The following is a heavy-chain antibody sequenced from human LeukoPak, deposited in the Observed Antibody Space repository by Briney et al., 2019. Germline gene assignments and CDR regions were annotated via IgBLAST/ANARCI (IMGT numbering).Heavy chain of an antibody. CDR1: GFTFSDYY. V-gene: IGHV3-11*04. CDR2: ISTSGNTI. CDR3: ARTNGVSKFDY. Sequence: PGGSLRLSRAASGFTFSDYYMSWIRQAPGKGLEWVSYISTSGNTIYYAVSVKGRFTISRDNAKNSLYLQMNSLRAEDTAVYYCARTNGVSKFDYWGQGTLVTVSS. J-gene: IGHJ4*02. D-gene: IGHD2-8*01.